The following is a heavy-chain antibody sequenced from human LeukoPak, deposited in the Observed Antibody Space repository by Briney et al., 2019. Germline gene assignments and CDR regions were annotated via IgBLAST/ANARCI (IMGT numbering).Heavy chain of an antibody. CDR2: ISAYNGNT. J-gene: IGHJ6*03. CDR3: ARECGGDCYSRSYYYYYYMDV. D-gene: IGHD2-21*02. Sequence: ASVKVSCKASGYTFTSYGISWVRQAPGQGLEWMGWISAYNGNTNYAQKFQGRVTMTRDTSTSTVYMELSSLRSEDTAVYYCARECGGDCYSRSYYYYYYMDVWGKGTTVTISS. V-gene: IGHV1-18*01. CDR1: GYTFTSYG.